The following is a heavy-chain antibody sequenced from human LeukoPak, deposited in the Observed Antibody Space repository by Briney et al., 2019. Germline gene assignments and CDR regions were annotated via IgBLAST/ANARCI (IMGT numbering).Heavy chain of an antibody. CDR2: IIPIFGTA. J-gene: IGHJ5*02. CDR3: ARVDNVVVPAASTDWFDP. V-gene: IGHV1-69*13. D-gene: IGHD2-2*01. CDR1: GYTFTSYG. Sequence: SVKVSCKASGYTFTSYGISWVRQAPGQGLEWMGGIIPIFGTANYAQRFQGRVTITADESTSTAYMELSSLRSEDTAVYYCARVDNVVVPAASTDWFDPWGQGTLVTVSS.